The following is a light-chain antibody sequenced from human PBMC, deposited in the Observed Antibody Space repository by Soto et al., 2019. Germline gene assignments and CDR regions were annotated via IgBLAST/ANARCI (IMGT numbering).Light chain of an antibody. J-gene: IGKJ5*01. Sequence: DIQMTQSPSSVSASVGDRVTITCRASQGISSWLAWYQQKPGKAPELLIYAASSLQSGVPSRFSGGGSGTVFTLTINSLQADDFATYYCQQSDTYPLTFGQGTRLEI. CDR3: QQSDTYPLT. V-gene: IGKV1-12*01. CDR1: QGISSW. CDR2: AAS.